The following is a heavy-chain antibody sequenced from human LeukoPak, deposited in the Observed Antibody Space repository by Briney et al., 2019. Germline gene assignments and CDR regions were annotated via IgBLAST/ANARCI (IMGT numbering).Heavy chain of an antibody. V-gene: IGHV4-34*01. CDR3: TRGRIPTGGY. D-gene: IGHD1-14*01. CDR1: GGSFSGYY. CDR2: INHNGNA. Sequence: SETLSLTCAVYGGSFSGYYWSWIRQPPGKGLEWIGEINHNGNAFYNPSLKSRVTISIDTSKSQFPLNLNSVTAADTSVYYCTRGRIPTGGYWGQGTLVTVSS. J-gene: IGHJ4*02.